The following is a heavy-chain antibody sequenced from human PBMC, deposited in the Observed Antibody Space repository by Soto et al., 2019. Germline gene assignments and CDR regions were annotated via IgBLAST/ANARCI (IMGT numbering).Heavy chain of an antibody. V-gene: IGHV4-34*01. D-gene: IGHD3-10*01. CDR3: ARTVMVRGVIGGGYYYYYMDV. Sequence: SETLSLTCAVYGGSFSGYYWSWIRQPPGKGLEWIGEINHSGSTNYNPSLKSRVTISVDTSKNQFSLKLSSVTAADTAVYYCARTVMVRGVIGGGYYYYYMDVWGKGTTVTVSS. CDR2: INHSGST. J-gene: IGHJ6*03. CDR1: GGSFSGYY.